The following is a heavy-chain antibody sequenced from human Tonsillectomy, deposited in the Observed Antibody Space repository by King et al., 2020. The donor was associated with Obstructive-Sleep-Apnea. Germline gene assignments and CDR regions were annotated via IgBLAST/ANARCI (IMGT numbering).Heavy chain of an antibody. Sequence: VQLVESGGGVVQPGGSLRLSCAASGFTFSSYGMHWVRQAPGKGLEWVAFIRYDGSNKYYADSVKGRFTISRDNSKNTLYLQMNSLRAEDTAVYYCAKEFYYYDSSGGDAFDIWGHGTMVTVSS. CDR2: IRYDGSNK. CDR1: GFTFSSYG. J-gene: IGHJ3*02. V-gene: IGHV3-30*02. CDR3: AKEFYYYDSSGGDAFDI. D-gene: IGHD3-22*01.